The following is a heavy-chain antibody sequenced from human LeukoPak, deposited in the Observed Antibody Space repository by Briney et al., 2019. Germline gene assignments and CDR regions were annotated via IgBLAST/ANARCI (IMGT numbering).Heavy chain of an antibody. D-gene: IGHD4-11*01. Sequence: GGTLRLSCAASGFTFSSSWMYWVRQAPGKGLVWVSRINSDESITTYADSVKGRFTISRDNAKNTLYLQVNSLRAEDTAVYYCARGLVPGFLDYWGQGTPVTVSS. CDR1: GFTFSSSW. V-gene: IGHV3-74*01. J-gene: IGHJ4*02. CDR2: INSDESIT. CDR3: ARGLVPGFLDY.